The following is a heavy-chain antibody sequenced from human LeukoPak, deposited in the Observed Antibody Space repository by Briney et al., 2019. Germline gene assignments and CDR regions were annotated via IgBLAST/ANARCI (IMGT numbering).Heavy chain of an antibody. CDR2: INSDGSST. CDR3: ARDALPGSGKYYFDY. V-gene: IGHV3-74*01. CDR1: GFTFSSYW. D-gene: IGHD3-10*01. J-gene: IGHJ4*02. Sequence: GRSLRLSCAASGFTFSSYWMHWVRQAPGKGLVWVSRINSDGSSTSYADSVKGRFTISRDNAKNTLYLQMNSLRAEDTAVYYCARDALPGSGKYYFDYWGQGTLVTVSS.